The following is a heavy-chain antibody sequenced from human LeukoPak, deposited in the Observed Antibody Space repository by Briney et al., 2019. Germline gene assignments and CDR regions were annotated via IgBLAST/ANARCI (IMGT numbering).Heavy chain of an antibody. CDR2: ISYDGGIT. Sequence: PGRSLRLSCAASGFTFSSYAMHWVRQAPGKGLEWVAVISYDGGITNDADSVKGRFTIYRDNPKNTLYLQLNSLRAEDAAVYYCARDSTYYYASGSSGPHYFDYWGQGTLVTVSS. V-gene: IGHV3-30*01. CDR3: ARDSTYYYASGSSGPHYFDY. J-gene: IGHJ4*02. CDR1: GFTFSSYA. D-gene: IGHD3-10*01.